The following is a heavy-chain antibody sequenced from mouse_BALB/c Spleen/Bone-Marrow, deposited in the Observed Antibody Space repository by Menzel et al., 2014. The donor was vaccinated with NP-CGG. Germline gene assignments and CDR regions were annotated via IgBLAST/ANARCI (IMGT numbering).Heavy chain of an antibody. CDR3: ARLHYYGYGAY. V-gene: IGHV4-1*02. Sequence: EVKLQESGGGLVQPGGSLKLSCAASGFDFSSYWMNWVRQAPGKGLEWIGETNPDSSTINYTPSLKDKFIISRDNAKNTLYLQMSKVRSEDTALYYCARLHYYGYGAYWGQGTLVTVSA. J-gene: IGHJ3*01. D-gene: IGHD1-2*01. CDR1: GFDFSSYW. CDR2: TNPDSSTI.